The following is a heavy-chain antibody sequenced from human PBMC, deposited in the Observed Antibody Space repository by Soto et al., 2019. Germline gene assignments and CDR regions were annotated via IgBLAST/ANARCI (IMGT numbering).Heavy chain of an antibody. J-gene: IGHJ4*02. CDR3: ARNYGDYSEDY. V-gene: IGHV1-18*01. CDR2: INPDNGNT. D-gene: IGHD4-17*01. CDR1: GYMFTNFG. Sequence: QVQLVQSGAEVKKPGASVRVSCKASGYMFTNFGISWVRQAPGQGLEWMGWINPDNGNTKYAQNLQGRVPMTTDTSTTTAYMELRALRSDDTAFYFCARNYGDYSEDYWGQGTLVTVSS.